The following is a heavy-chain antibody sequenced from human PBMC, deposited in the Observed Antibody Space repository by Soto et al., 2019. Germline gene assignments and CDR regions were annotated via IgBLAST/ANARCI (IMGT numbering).Heavy chain of an antibody. Sequence: SETLSLTCTVSGGSISSGGYYWSWIRQHPGKGLEWIGYIYYSGSTYYNPSRKSRVTISVDTYKNQFSLKLSSVTAADTAVYYSARDFPSGGGYDSQWLARAYNWFDHWGQGTLVTVSS. CDR3: ARDFPSGGGYDSQWLARAYNWFDH. CDR1: GGSISSGGYY. J-gene: IGHJ5*02. D-gene: IGHD5-12*01. V-gene: IGHV4-31*03. CDR2: IYYSGST.